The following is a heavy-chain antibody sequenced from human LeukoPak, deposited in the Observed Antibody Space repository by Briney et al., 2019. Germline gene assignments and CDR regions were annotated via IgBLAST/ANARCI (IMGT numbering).Heavy chain of an antibody. CDR1: GYTFTNYL. V-gene: IGHV5-51*01. J-gene: IGHJ6*02. CDR3: ARRSDGMDV. CDR2: IYPGDSDT. Sequence: GESLKISCKGSGYTFTNYLIAWVRQMPGKGLEWMGIIYPGDSDTRYSPSFEGQVTISADKSISTAYLQWSSLKASDTAMYYCARRSDGMDVWGQGTTVTVSS.